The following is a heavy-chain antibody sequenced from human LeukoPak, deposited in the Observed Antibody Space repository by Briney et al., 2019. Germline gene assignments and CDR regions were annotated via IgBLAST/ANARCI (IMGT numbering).Heavy chain of an antibody. V-gene: IGHV3-15*01. J-gene: IGHJ4*02. CDR1: GFTFTNAW. CDR2: IKSKTDGETK. Sequence: GGSLRLSCAASGFTFTNAWMSWIRQAPGKGPEWVGRIKSKTDGETKDYAAPVKGRFTISRDNSKNTLYMEMNSLKTEDTAVYYCTTRTRYCGGDCYPFDYWGQGTLVTVSS. D-gene: IGHD2-21*02. CDR3: TTRTRYCGGDCYPFDY.